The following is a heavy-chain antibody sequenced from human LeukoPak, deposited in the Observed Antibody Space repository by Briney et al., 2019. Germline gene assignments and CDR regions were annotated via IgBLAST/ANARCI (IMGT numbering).Heavy chain of an antibody. V-gene: IGHV4-59*11. CDR3: ARVPRSYYYYYYMDV. CDR2: IFYTGST. CDR1: GASIGSHY. J-gene: IGHJ6*03. Sequence: SETLSLTCTVSGASIGSHYWSWIRQPPGKGLEWIGYIFYTGSTNYNPSFKSRVTISVDKSKNQFSLKLNSVTAADTAVYYCARVPRSYYYYYYMDVWGKGTTVTVSS.